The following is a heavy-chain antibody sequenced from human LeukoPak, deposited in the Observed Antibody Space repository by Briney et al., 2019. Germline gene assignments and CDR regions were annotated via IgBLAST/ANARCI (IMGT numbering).Heavy chain of an antibody. D-gene: IGHD3-3*01. J-gene: IGHJ4*02. Sequence: ASVKVSCKVSGYTLTELSMHWVRQAPGKGLEWMGGFDPEDDETIYAQKFQGGVTMTEDTSTDTGYMELSSLRSEDTAVYYCATGGASKQYYDFWSGYSITPSFDYWGQGTLVTVSS. CDR2: FDPEDDET. CDR1: GYTLTELS. V-gene: IGHV1-24*01. CDR3: ATGGASKQYYDFWSGYSITPSFDY.